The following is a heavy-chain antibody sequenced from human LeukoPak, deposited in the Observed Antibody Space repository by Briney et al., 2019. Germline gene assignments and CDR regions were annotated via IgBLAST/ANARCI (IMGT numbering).Heavy chain of an antibody. J-gene: IGHJ6*03. CDR1: VYSLIELS. D-gene: IGHD3-9*01. V-gene: IGHV1-24*01. CDR2: FDREEGET. CDR3: ATGSYYDILTGYHSAGSDHFYYYYMDV. Sequence: ASVTVSFMFSVYSLIELSMHGVRQAPGKGGGGMGGFDREEGETIYAQKFQGRVTITEDTARDTAYMEVRSLRYGDTALYYCATGSYYDILTGYHSAGSDHFYYYYMDVWGKGTTVTVSS.